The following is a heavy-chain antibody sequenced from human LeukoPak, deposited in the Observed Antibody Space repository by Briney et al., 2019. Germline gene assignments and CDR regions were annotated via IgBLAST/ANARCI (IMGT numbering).Heavy chain of an antibody. CDR3: TRDLAVTDAFDI. CDR1: GFNFNTYG. J-gene: IGHJ3*02. CDR2: IRSKAYGGTT. V-gene: IGHV3-49*04. D-gene: IGHD2-21*02. Sequence: PGGSLRLSCAASGFNFNTYGIHWVRQAPGKGLEWVGFIRSKAYGGTTEYAASVKGRFTISRDDSKSIAYLQMNSLKTEDTAVYYCTRDLAVTDAFDIWGQGTMVTVSS.